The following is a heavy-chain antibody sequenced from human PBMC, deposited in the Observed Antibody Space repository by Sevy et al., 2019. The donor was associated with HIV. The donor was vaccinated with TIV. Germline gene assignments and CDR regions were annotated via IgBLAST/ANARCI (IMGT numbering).Heavy chain of an antibody. CDR1: GFTFGDYA. CDR3: TRAGSTMIVVVPFDY. Sequence: GGSLRLSCTASGFTFGDYAMSWFRQAPGKGLEWVGFIRSKAYGGTTEYAASVKGRLTISRDDSKRIAYLQMNSLKTEDTAVYYCTRAGSTMIVVVPFDYWGQRTLVTVSS. V-gene: IGHV3-49*03. D-gene: IGHD3-22*01. CDR2: IRSKAYGGTT. J-gene: IGHJ4*02.